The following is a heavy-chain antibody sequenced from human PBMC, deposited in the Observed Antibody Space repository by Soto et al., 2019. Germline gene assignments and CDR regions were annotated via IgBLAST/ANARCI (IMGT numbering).Heavy chain of an antibody. CDR2: IIPIFGTA. Sequence: SVKVSCKASGGTFSSYAISWVRQAPGQGHEWMGGIIPIFGTANYAQKFQGRVTITADESTSTAYMELSSLRSEDTAVYYCARVSREVSYSSSWYDYWGQGTLVTVSS. J-gene: IGHJ4*02. D-gene: IGHD6-13*01. CDR1: GGTFSSYA. V-gene: IGHV1-69*13. CDR3: ARVSREVSYSSSWYDY.